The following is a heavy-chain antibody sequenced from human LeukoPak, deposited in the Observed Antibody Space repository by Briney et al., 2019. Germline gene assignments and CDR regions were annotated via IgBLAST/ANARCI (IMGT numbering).Heavy chain of an antibody. V-gene: IGHV3-53*01. D-gene: IGHD3-22*01. Sequence: PGGSLRLSCAASGFIFTNAWMTWVRQAPAKGLEWVSVIYSGGSTYYADSVKGRFTISRHNSKNTLYLQMNSLRAEDTAVYYCAKTSDYYFSFDYWGQGTLVTVSS. CDR2: IYSGGST. CDR1: GFIFTNAW. CDR3: AKTSDYYFSFDY. J-gene: IGHJ4*02.